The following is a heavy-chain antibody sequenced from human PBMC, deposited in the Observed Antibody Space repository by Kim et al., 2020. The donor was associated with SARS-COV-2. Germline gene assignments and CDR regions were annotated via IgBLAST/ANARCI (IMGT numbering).Heavy chain of an antibody. J-gene: IGHJ4*02. V-gene: IGHV3-23*01. CDR3: AKGDFGSSLYYFES. Sequence: YADSGKGRFTSSRENAKKTFYLEMTSLRAEDTAVYYCAKGDFGSSLYYFESWGQGALVTVSS. D-gene: IGHD5-12*01.